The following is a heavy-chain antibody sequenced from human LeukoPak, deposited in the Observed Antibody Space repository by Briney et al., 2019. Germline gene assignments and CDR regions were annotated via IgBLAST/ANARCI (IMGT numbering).Heavy chain of an antibody. CDR3: AGQNSGDAFDI. CDR1: GGVFTTYA. CDR2: INAGNGNT. J-gene: IGHJ3*02. V-gene: IGHV1-3*01. Sequence: ASVKVSCKASGGVFTTYAISWVRQAPGQRLEWMGWINAGNGNTKYSQKFQGRVTITRDTSASTAYMELSSLRSEDTAVYYCAGQNSGDAFDIWGQGTMVTVSS. D-gene: IGHD6-25*01.